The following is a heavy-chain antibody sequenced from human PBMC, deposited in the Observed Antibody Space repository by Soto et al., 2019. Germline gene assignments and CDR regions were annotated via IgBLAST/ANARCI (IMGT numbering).Heavy chain of an antibody. CDR1: GGTFSSYA. J-gene: IGHJ6*02. Sequence: SVKVSCKASGGTFSSYAISWVRQAPGQGLEWMGGIIHIFGTANYAQKFQGRVTITADKSTSTAYMELSSLRSEDTAVYYCASTDFWSGHYYYYGMDVWGQGTTVTVSS. CDR3: ASTDFWSGHYYYYGMDV. CDR2: IIHIFGTA. D-gene: IGHD3-3*01. V-gene: IGHV1-69*06.